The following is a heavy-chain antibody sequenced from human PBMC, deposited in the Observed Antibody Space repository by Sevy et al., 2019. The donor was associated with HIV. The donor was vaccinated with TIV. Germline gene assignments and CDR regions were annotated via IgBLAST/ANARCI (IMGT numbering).Heavy chain of an antibody. CDR2: ISTGSTTI. CDR1: GFIFSSYS. D-gene: IGHD3-16*01. J-gene: IGHJ4*02. Sequence: GGSLRLSCAASGFIFSSYSMNWVRQAPGKGLEWISYISTGSTTIYYADSVKGRFTVSRDNARSSLFLQMSSLGDEDTAVYYCAIDPRDGGDYWGQGTLVTVSS. CDR3: AIDPRDGGDY. V-gene: IGHV3-48*02.